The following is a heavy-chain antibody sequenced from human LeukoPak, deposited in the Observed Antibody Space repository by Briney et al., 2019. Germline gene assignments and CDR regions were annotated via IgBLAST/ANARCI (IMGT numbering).Heavy chain of an antibody. J-gene: IGHJ4*02. CDR2: INHSGST. D-gene: IGHD2-21*02. CDR3: ARGCGGDCYQGY. CDR1: GGSFSGYY. Sequence: SETLSLTCAVYGGSFSGYYWSWIRQPPGKGLEWIGEINHSGSTNYNPSLKSRVTLSVDTSKNQFSLKLSSVTAADTAVYYCARGCGGDCYQGYWGQGTLVTVSS. V-gene: IGHV4-34*01.